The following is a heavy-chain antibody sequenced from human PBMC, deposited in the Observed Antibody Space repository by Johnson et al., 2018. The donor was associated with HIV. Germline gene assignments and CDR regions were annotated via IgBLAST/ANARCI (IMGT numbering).Heavy chain of an antibody. J-gene: IGHJ3*02. Sequence: VQLVESGGGLVQPGGSLRLSCAASGFTFSSYAMSWVRQAPGKGLEWVAVISYDGSNKYYADSVKGRFTISRDNSKNTLYLQMNSLRAEDTAVYYCARDGAGYSSSWYVPAGAFDIWGQGTMVTVSS. CDR3: ARDGAGYSSSWYVPAGAFDI. CDR2: ISYDGSNK. CDR1: GFTFSSYA. D-gene: IGHD6-13*01. V-gene: IGHV3-30-3*01.